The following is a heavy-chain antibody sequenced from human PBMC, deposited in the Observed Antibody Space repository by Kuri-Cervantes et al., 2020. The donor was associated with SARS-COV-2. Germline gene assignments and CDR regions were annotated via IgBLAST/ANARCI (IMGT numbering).Heavy chain of an antibody. CDR1: GFTFSSYG. Sequence: GESLKISCAASGFTFSSYGMHWVRQAPGKGLEWVAVISYDGSNKYYADSVKGRFTISRDNSKNTLYLQMSSLRAEDTAVYYCAKSSGTADGGFDPWGQGTLVTVSS. V-gene: IGHV3-30*18. CDR3: AKSSGTADGGFDP. J-gene: IGHJ5*02. D-gene: IGHD6-19*01. CDR2: ISYDGSNK.